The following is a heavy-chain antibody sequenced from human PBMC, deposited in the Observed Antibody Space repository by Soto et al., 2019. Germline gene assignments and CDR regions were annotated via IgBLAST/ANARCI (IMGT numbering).Heavy chain of an antibody. Sequence: QVQLVQSGAEVKKPGSSVKVSCKASGGTFSSYAINWVRQAPGQGLEWMGGIIPIFGTANYAQKFKGKVTMTADESPNTIFMELSRLRSDDTAVHYCPQGGGGSPKDFDYWGQGTLVTVSS. CDR3: PQGGGGSPKDFDY. D-gene: IGHD3-16*01. CDR1: GGTFSSYA. V-gene: IGHV1-69*01. CDR2: IIPIFGTA. J-gene: IGHJ4*02.